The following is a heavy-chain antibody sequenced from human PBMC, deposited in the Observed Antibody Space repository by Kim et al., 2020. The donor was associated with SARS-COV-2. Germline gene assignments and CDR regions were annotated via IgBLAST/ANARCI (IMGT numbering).Heavy chain of an antibody. J-gene: IGHJ4*02. V-gene: IGHV1-69*13. CDR3: ARATRKRSCYLNCYFDY. Sequence: SVKVSCKASGGTFSSYAISWVRQAPGQGLEWMGGIIPIFGTANYAQKFQGRVTITADESTSTAYMELSSLRSEDTAVYYCARATRKRSCYLNCYFDYWGQGTLVTVSS. CDR2: IIPIFGTA. D-gene: IGHD2-15*01. CDR1: GGTFSSYA.